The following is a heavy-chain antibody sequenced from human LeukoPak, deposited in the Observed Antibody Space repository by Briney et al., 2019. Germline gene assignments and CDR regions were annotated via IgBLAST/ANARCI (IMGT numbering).Heavy chain of an antibody. V-gene: IGHV4-34*01. CDR1: GGSFSGYY. J-gene: IGHJ6*02. CDR2: INHSGST. D-gene: IGHD3-22*01. Sequence: SETLSLTYAVYGGSFSGYYWSWIRQPPGKGLEWIGEINHSGSTNYNPSLKSRVTISVDTSKNQFSLKLSSVTAADTAVYYCARGYYYDSSGYYHYYYGMDVWGQGTTVTVSS. CDR3: ARGYYYDSSGYYHYYYGMDV.